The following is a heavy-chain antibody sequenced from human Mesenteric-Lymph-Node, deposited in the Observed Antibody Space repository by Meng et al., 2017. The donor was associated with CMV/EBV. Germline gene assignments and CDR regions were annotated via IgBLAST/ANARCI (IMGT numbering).Heavy chain of an antibody. J-gene: IGHJ5*02. CDR1: GGSISSGGYS. CDR3: VRARDGYSGNWFDP. Sequence: SGGSISSGGYSWSWIRQQPGKGLEWIGYIRYSGATYYSPSLNSRVIILVETSKNQITLKLSSVTAADTAMYYCVRARDGYSGNWFDPWGQGTLVTVSS. V-gene: IGHV4-31*02. D-gene: IGHD3-22*01. CDR2: IRYSGAT.